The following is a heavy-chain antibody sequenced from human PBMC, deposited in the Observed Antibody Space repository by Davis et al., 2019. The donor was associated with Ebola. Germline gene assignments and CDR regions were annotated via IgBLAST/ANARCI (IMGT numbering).Heavy chain of an antibody. V-gene: IGHV1-69*13. D-gene: IGHD3-3*01. CDR2: IIPVFGIP. CDR1: GHTFTGYY. CDR3: ARDRYSDGSGYFFEQSH. J-gene: IGHJ4*02. Sequence: SVKVSCKASGHTFTGYYMHWVRQAPGQGLDWMGGIIPVFGIPKYAQKFQGRVTITADESTSTAYMELSSLRPEDTAVYYCARDRYSDGSGYFFEQSHWGQGTLVTVSS.